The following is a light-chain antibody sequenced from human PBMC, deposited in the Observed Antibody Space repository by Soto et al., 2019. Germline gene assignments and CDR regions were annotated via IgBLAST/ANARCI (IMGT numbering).Light chain of an antibody. J-gene: IGLJ2*01. CDR1: NLENKY. V-gene: IGLV3-1*01. CDR3: QAWLNSPRVL. Sequence: SYELTQPPSVCVSPGQTASITCSGDNLENKYVCWYQQKPGQSPVMVIYQDRERPSGIPERFSGSNSGDTATLTISETQAVDEADYYCQAWLNSPRVLFGGGTKLTVL. CDR2: QDR.